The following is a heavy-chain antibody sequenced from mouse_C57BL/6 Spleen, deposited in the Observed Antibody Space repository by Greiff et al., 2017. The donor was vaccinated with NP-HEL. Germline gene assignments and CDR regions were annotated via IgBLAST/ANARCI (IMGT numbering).Heavy chain of an antibody. CDR1: GFSLTSYG. CDR2: IWSDGST. CDR3: AREYGYDAWFAY. V-gene: IGHV2-6*03. D-gene: IGHD2-2*01. J-gene: IGHJ3*01. Sequence: VKLQESGPGLVAPSQSLSITCTVSGFSLTSYGVHWVRQPPGKGLEWLVVIWSDGSTTYNSALKSRLSISKDNSKSQVFLKMNSLQTDDTAMYYCAREYGYDAWFAYWGQGTLVTVSA.